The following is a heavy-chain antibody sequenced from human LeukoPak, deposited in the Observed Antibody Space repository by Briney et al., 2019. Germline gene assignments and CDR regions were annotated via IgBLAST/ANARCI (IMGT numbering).Heavy chain of an antibody. D-gene: IGHD3-10*01. CDR2: ISGSGGST. CDR1: GFTFSSYA. V-gene: IGHV3-23*01. CDR3: AKDVSNYYGSGPLIDY. Sequence: PGGSLGLSCAASGFTFSSYAMSWVRQAPGKGLEWVSAISGSGGSTYYADSVKGRFTISRDNSKNTLYLQMNSLRAEDTAVYYCAKDVSNYYGSGPLIDYWGQGTLVTVSS. J-gene: IGHJ4*02.